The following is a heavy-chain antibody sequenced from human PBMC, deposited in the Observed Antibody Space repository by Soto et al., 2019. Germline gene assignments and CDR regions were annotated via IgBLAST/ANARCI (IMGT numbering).Heavy chain of an antibody. CDR3: AKVGSNGWYDAFDI. D-gene: IGHD6-19*01. J-gene: IGHJ3*02. V-gene: IGHV3-23*01. Sequence: EVQLLESGGGLVQPGGSLRLSCAASGFTFSSYVMNWVRQAPGKGLEWVSTISGSGGSTYYADSVEGRFTFSRDNSKNTLDLLMNSLRAEDTAVYYCAKVGSNGWYDAFDIWGQGTMVTVSS. CDR2: ISGSGGST. CDR1: GFTFSSYV.